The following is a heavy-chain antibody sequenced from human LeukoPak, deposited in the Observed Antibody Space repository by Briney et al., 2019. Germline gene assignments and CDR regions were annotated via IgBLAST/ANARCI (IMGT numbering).Heavy chain of an antibody. CDR1: GGSFSGYY. V-gene: IGHV4-34*01. CDR2: INHSGST. CDR3: ARGPHMDV. Sequence: SETLSLTCAVYGGSFSGYYWSWIRRPPGKGLEWIGEINHSGSTNYNPSLKSRVTISVDTSKNQFSLKLSSVTAADTAVYYCARGPHMDVWGKGTTVTVSS. J-gene: IGHJ6*03.